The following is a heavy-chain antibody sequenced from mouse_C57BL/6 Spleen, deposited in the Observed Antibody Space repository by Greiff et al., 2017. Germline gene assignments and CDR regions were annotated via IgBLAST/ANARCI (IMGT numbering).Heavy chain of an antibody. V-gene: IGHV1-42*01. CDR3: ARWNGATRDYAMDY. CDR1: GYSFTGYY. CDR2: INPSTGGT. Sequence: EVQLKESGPELVKPGASVKISCKASGYSFTGYYMNWVKQSPEKSLEWIGEINPSTGGTTYNQKFKAKATLTVDKSSSTAYMQLKSLTSEDSAVXYCARWNGATRDYAMDYWGQGTSVTVSS. D-gene: IGHD1-1*01. J-gene: IGHJ4*01.